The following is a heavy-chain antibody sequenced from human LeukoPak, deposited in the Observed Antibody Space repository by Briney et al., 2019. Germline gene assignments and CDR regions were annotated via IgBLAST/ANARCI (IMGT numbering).Heavy chain of an antibody. J-gene: IGHJ6*02. CDR2: INPKSGGT. Sequence: ASVTVSYQASGYTFPGYYMHWVRQAPGQGLEWMGWINPKSGGTNYTQKFQGRVTMTKDTSISTAYMELSRLRFDDTAVYYCARVKGRVNYGMDVWGQGTTVTVSS. V-gene: IGHV1-2*02. CDR1: GYTFPGYY. CDR3: ARVKGRVNYGMDV. D-gene: IGHD5/OR15-5a*01.